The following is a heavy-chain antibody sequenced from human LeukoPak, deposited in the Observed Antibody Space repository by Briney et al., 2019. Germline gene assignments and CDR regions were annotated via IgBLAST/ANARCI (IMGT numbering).Heavy chain of an antibody. Sequence: PSETLSLTCTVSGGSISSYYWSWIRPPPGKGLEWIGYIYYSGSTNYNPSLKSRVTISVDTSKNQFSLKLSSVTAADTAVYYCARQTMNIAARPGWFDPWGQGTLVTVSS. CDR1: GGSISSYY. CDR2: IYYSGST. V-gene: IGHV4-59*08. D-gene: IGHD6-6*01. J-gene: IGHJ5*02. CDR3: ARQTMNIAARPGWFDP.